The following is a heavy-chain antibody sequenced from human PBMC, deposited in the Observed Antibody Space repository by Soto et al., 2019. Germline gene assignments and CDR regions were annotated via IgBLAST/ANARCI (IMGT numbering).Heavy chain of an antibody. CDR3: AKDLLHNTMTTCGS. Sequence: QVQLVESGGGVVQPGRSLRLSCAASGFTFSSYGMHWVRQAPGKGLEWVAVISYDGNNKYYADSVKGRFTISRDNFKSTLYLQMDSLRAEDAAVYFCAKDLLHNTMTTCGSWGQGTLVNVSS. V-gene: IGHV3-30*18. J-gene: IGHJ5*02. CDR2: ISYDGNNK. D-gene: IGHD4-17*01. CDR1: GFTFSSYG.